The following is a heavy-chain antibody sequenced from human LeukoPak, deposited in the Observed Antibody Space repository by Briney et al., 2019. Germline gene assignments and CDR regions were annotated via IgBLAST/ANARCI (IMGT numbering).Heavy chain of an antibody. J-gene: IGHJ4*02. Sequence: GESLKISCKGSGYSFTSYWIGWVRQMPGKGLEGMGIIYPGDSDTRYSPSFQGQVTISADKSISTAYLQWSSLKASDTAMYYCARWGRCSGGSCYPAHCWGQGTLVTVSS. CDR1: GYSFTSYW. CDR3: ARWGRCSGGSCYPAHC. V-gene: IGHV5-51*01. CDR2: IYPGDSDT. D-gene: IGHD2-15*01.